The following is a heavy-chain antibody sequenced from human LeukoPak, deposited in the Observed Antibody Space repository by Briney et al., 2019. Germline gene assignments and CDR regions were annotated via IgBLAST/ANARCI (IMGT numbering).Heavy chain of an antibody. V-gene: IGHV3-7*03. Sequence: GGSLRLSCTTSGFNFRAYWMGWVRQAPGKGLEWVANIHQHGSKENYLDSVKGRFTISRDNAKSSIYLQMNSLRAEDTAIYYCAKDDKGSSWTDAFDIWGQGTMVTVSS. CDR1: GFNFRAYW. D-gene: IGHD6-13*01. CDR3: AKDDKGSSWTDAFDI. J-gene: IGHJ3*02. CDR2: IHQHGSKE.